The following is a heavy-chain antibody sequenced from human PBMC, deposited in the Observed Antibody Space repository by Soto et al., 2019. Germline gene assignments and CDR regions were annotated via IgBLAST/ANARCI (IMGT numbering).Heavy chain of an antibody. J-gene: IGHJ4*02. CDR2: ISAYNGNT. D-gene: IGHD6-19*01. CDR1: GYTFTTYG. Sequence: QVQLVQSGAEVKKPGASVKVSCKASGYTFTTYGINWVRQAPGQGLECMGWISAYNGNTNYAQKLRGRVTMTTDTTTSTADMERLSLRSDDTAVYYCASEAVSCRTGFDYWGQGTLVTVSS. CDR3: ASEAVSCRTGFDY. V-gene: IGHV1-18*01.